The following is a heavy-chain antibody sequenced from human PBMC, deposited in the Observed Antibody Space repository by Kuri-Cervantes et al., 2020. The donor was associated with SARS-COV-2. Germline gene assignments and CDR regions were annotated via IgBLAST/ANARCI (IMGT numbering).Heavy chain of an antibody. D-gene: IGHD5-18*01. CDR3: ARDTAGYSYGYIIDLTDPYYYYMDV. J-gene: IGHJ6*03. CDR2: ISSSGSTI. CDR1: GFTFSDYY. Sequence: GGSLRLSCAASGFTFSDYYMSWIRQAPGKGLEWVSYISSSGSTIYYADSVKGRFTISRGNAKNSLYLKMNSLRAEDTAVYYCARDTAGYSYGYIIDLTDPYYYYMDVWGKGTTVTVSS. V-gene: IGHV3-11*04.